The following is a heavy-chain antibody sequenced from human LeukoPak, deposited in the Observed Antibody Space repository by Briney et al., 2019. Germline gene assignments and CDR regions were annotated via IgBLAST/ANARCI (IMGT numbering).Heavy chain of an antibody. CDR1: GGSISDHY. CDR2: IYNTGST. J-gene: IGHJ3*01. V-gene: IGHV4-59*11. CDR3: AKDRRHRDGFDF. Sequence: SETLSLTCTVSGGSISDHYWSWIRQPPGKGLDWIGYIYNTGSTNHNPSLKSRVTMSLDTSKNQFSLKLSSVTAADTAIYYCAKDRRHRDGFDFWGQGTMVTVSS. D-gene: IGHD6-25*01.